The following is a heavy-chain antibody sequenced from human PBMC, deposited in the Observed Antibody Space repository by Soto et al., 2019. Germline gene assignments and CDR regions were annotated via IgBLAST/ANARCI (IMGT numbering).Heavy chain of an antibody. CDR1: GWSFSGYY. V-gene: IGHV4-34*01. CDR3: ARDGSGSYSYYYFDY. CDR2: INHSGST. D-gene: IGHD3-10*01. J-gene: IGHJ4*02. Sequence: SETLSLTCAFYGWSFSGYYWSLIRQPPGKGLEWIGEINHSGSTNYNPSLKSRVTISVDTSKNQFSLKLSSVTAADTAVYYCARDGSGSYSYYYFDYWGQGTLVTVSS.